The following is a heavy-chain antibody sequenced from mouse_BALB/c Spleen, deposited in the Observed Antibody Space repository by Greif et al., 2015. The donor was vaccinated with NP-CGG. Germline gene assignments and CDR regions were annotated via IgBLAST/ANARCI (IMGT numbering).Heavy chain of an antibody. Sequence: VQLQQSGPELVKPGASMKISCKASGCSFTGYTMNWVKQRHGKHLEWIGLINPYNGGTSYNQKFKGTATLTVDKSSSSDYVALLRMASDASAVYYCARDGNGNYDAMDYWGQGTSVTVSS. D-gene: IGHD2-1*01. CDR2: INPYNGGT. J-gene: IGHJ4*01. CDR3: ARDGNGNYDAMDY. V-gene: IGHV1-25*01. CDR1: GCSFTGYT.